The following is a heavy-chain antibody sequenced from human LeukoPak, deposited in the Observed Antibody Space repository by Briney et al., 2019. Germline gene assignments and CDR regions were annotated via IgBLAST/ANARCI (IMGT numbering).Heavy chain of an antibody. CDR1: GYTFTSYW. V-gene: IGHV5-51*01. J-gene: IGHJ4*02. CDR3: ARHVRQAMVISYFDY. D-gene: IGHD5-18*01. CDR2: IYPGDSDT. Sequence: GESLKISCKGSGYTFTSYWIGWVRQMPGKGLEWMGIIYPGDSDTRYSPSSQGQVTISADKSINTAYLQWSSLKASDTAMYYCARHVRQAMVISYFDYWGQGTLVTVSS.